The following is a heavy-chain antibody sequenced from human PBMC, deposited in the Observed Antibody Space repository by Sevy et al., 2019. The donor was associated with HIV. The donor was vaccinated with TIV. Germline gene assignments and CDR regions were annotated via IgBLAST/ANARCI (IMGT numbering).Heavy chain of an antibody. CDR1: GFTFSSYA. CDR2: ISGSGGST. D-gene: IGHD6-19*01. J-gene: IGHJ4*02. CDR3: AKDGPLPTPYSSGWFSGVREGIINY. V-gene: IGHV3-23*01. Sequence: GGSLRLSCAASGFTFSSYAMSWVRQAPGKGLEWVSAISGSGGSTYYADSVKGRFTISRDNSKNTLFLQMNSLRAEDMAVYYCAKDGPLPTPYSSGWFSGVREGIINYWGQGTLVTVSS.